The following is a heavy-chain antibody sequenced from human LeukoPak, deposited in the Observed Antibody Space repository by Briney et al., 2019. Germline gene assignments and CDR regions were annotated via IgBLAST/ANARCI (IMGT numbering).Heavy chain of an antibody. CDR1: GGSISSSSYY. CDR3: AREGSGYASD. CDR2: IYYSGST. D-gene: IGHD5-12*01. J-gene: IGHJ4*02. Sequence: SETLSLTCTVSGGSISSSSYYWGWIRQPPGKGLEWIGSIYYSGSTYYNPSLKSRVTISVDTSKNQFSLKLSSVTAADTAVYYCAREGSGYASDWGQGTLVTVSS. V-gene: IGHV4-39*07.